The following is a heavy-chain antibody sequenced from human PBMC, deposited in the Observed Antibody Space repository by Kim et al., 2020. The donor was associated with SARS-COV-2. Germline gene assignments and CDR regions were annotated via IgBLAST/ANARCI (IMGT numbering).Heavy chain of an antibody. D-gene: IGHD4-17*01. CDR2: INAGNGNT. CDR1: GYTFTTYA. Sequence: ASVKVSCKASGYTFTTYAIQWVRQAHGQRLEWMGWINAGNGNTKYSQKFQGRVTISRDTSATTAYLELSSLTSEDTAIYYCTRELDPTGFYFDYWGQGTLVTVSS. J-gene: IGHJ4*02. V-gene: IGHV1-3*01. CDR3: TRELDPTGFYFDY.